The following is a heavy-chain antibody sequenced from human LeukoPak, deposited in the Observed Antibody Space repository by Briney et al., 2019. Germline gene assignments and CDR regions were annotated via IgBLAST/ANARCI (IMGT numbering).Heavy chain of an antibody. CDR3: ARDPSSSWTYYFDY. D-gene: IGHD6-13*01. CDR2: INPNSGGT. Sequence: ASVKVSCKSSGYTFTGYYMHWVRQAPGQGLEWMGRINPNSGGTNYAQKFQGRVTMTRDTSISTTYMELSRLRSDDTAVYYCARDPSSSWTYYFDYWGQGTPVTVSS. J-gene: IGHJ4*02. V-gene: IGHV1-2*06. CDR1: GYTFTGYY.